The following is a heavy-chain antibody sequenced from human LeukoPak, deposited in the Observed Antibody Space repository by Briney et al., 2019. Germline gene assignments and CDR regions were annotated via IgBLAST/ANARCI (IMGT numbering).Heavy chain of an antibody. D-gene: IGHD2-15*01. V-gene: IGHV1-2*02. CDR2: INPNSGGT. CDR1: GYTFTGYD. J-gene: IGHJ5*02. Sequence: GASVNVSCTASGYTFTGYDMHWVRQAPGQGLEWMGWINPNSGGTNYAQKFQGRVTMTRDTSISTAYMELSRLRSDDTAVYYCARVQYCSGSSCYPKYYSFFDPWGQGTLVTVSS. CDR3: ARVQYCSGSSCYPKYYSFFDP.